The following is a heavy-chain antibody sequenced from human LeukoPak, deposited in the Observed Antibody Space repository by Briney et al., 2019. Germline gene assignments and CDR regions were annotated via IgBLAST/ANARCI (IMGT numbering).Heavy chain of an antibody. CDR2: INPSGGST. Sequence: ASVKVSCKASGYTFTSYYMHWVRQAPGQGLEWMGIINPSGGSTSYAQKFQGRVTMTRDMSTSTVHMELSSLRSEDTAVYYCARAEMATIGFDYWGQGTLVTVSS. CDR1: GYTFTSYY. D-gene: IGHD5-24*01. V-gene: IGHV1-46*01. CDR3: ARAEMATIGFDY. J-gene: IGHJ4*02.